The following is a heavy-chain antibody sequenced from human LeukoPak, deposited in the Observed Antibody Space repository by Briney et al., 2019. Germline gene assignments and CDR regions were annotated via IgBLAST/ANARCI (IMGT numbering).Heavy chain of an antibody. Sequence: ASVKVSCKASGGTFSSYAISWVRQAPGQGLEWMGGIIPIFGTANYAQKFQGRVTITADESTSTAYMELSSLRSEDTAVYYCARVSQQLVHYYYMDVWGKGTTVTVSS. J-gene: IGHJ6*03. V-gene: IGHV1-69*13. CDR2: IIPIFGTA. D-gene: IGHD6-13*01. CDR1: GGTFSSYA. CDR3: ARVSQQLVHYYYMDV.